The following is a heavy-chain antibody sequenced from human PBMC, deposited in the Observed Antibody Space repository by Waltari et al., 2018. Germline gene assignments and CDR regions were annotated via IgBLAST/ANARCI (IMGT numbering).Heavy chain of an antibody. Sequence: QLRLRDAGPGRVQPSETLSIICTVSGGPLTSSSHYWAWIRQPPGRVLEWIGSVYYTGSTHYNPSLKSRVTISLDMSKNDFSLRLNSATAADTGVYYCARGVGADFDFWGQGTRVTVSS. J-gene: IGHJ4*02. CDR1: GGPLTSSSHY. CDR2: VYYTGST. CDR3: ARGVGADFDF. D-gene: IGHD3-10*01. V-gene: IGHV4-39*02.